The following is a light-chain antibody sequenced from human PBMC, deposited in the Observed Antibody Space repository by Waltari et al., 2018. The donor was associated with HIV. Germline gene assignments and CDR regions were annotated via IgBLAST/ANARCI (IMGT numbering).Light chain of an antibody. CDR2: QDS. J-gene: IGLJ2*01. CDR1: KLGDKY. V-gene: IGLV3-1*01. CDR3: QAWDSSTVV. Sequence: SYELTQPPSVSVYPGQTASITCSGDKLGDKYACWYQQKPGQSPVLVIYQDSKRPSCIPERISGSNSGNTATLTISGTQAMDEADYYCQAWDSSTVVFGGGTKLTVL.